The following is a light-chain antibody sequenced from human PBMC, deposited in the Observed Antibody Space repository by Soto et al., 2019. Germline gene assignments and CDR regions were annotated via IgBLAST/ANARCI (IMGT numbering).Light chain of an antibody. V-gene: IGLV4-60*03. CDR2: LEGSGSY. J-gene: IGLJ3*02. CDR3: ETWASNTQV. Sequence: QLVLTQSSSASASLGSSVKLTCTLSSGHSSYIIAWHQQQPGKAPRYLMKLEGSGSYNKGSGVPDRFSGSSSGSDRYLTISNLQSEDEADYFCETWASNTQVFGGGTKLNVL. CDR1: SGHSSYI.